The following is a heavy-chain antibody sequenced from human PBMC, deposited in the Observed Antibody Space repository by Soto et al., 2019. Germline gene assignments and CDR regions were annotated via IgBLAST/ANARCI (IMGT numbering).Heavy chain of an antibody. CDR3: AKVVEFWPLPAQGDY. D-gene: IGHD2-2*01. Sequence: GGSLRLSCAASGFTFSSYAMSWVRQAPGKGLEWVSAISGSGGSTYYADSVKGRFTISRDNSKNTLYLQMNSLRAEDTAVYYCAKVVEFWPLPAQGDYWGKGTLVTVSS. V-gene: IGHV3-23*01. CDR2: ISGSGGST. J-gene: IGHJ4*02. CDR1: GFTFSSYA.